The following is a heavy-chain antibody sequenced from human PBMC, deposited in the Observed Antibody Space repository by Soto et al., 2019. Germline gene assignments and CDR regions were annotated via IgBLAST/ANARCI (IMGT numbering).Heavy chain of an antibody. CDR1: GFTFSDHY. D-gene: IGHD3-22*01. CDR3: ARVKLWTMKAFDI. J-gene: IGHJ3*02. V-gene: IGHV3-72*01. CDR2: IRNQANSYSI. Sequence: HPGGSMRLSCAASGFTFSDHYIDWVRQSTGKELEWVSRIRNQANSYSIEYAASVKGRFTISRDDSKNSLYLQMNSLKSEYTALYCCARVKLWTMKAFDIWGQGTMVTVS.